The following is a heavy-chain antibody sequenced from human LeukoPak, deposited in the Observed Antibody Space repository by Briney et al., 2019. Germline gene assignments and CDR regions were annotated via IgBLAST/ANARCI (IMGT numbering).Heavy chain of an antibody. Sequence: GASVKVSCKASGYTFTKYYIHWVRQAPGQGLEWMGLINPGGDNTNYAQNFQGRVTITRNTSISTAYMELSSLRSEDTAVYYCARARNWFDPWGQGTLVTVSS. J-gene: IGHJ5*02. CDR1: GYTFTKYY. CDR3: ARARNWFDP. CDR2: INPGGDNT. V-gene: IGHV1-46*01.